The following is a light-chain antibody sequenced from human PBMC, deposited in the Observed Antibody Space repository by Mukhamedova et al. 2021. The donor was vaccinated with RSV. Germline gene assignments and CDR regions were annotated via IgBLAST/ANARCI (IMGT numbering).Light chain of an antibody. Sequence: LAKKYVRWVQQKPGQAPMLVIYKDSERPSGIPERFSGSTSGTKVTLTISGAQVEDEADYYCYSATENQVFFGGGTKLNVL. J-gene: IGLJ2*01. CDR3: YSATENQVF. V-gene: IGLV3-27*01. CDR2: KDS. CDR1: LAKKY.